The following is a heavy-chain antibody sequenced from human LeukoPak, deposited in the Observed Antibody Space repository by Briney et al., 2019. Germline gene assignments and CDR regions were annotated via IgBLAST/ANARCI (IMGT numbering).Heavy chain of an antibody. Sequence: PGGSLRPSCAASGSTLSGYWAHWVRQAPGKGLEWVSFIKSDGSTSYADFVIGRFTISRDNAKNTLYLQMNSLRAEDTAVYYCFTLQRPFDYWGQGTLVTVSS. CDR3: FTLQRPFDY. V-gene: IGHV3-74*01. D-gene: IGHD6-25*01. CDR1: GSTLSGYW. CDR2: IKSDGST. J-gene: IGHJ4*02.